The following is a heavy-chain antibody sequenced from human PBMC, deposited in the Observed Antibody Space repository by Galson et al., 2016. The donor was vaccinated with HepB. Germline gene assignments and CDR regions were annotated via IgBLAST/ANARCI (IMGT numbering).Heavy chain of an antibody. Sequence: SLRLSCAAAGFTFSSYTLHWVRQAPGKGLEWVAVISYDATKKFYADSVKSRFSISRDNSNNTLYLQMNSLRPEDTAVYFCARDQLVWFGGHFFDNWGQGTLVTVSS. CDR1: GFTFSSYT. D-gene: IGHD3-10*01. CDR2: ISYDATKK. J-gene: IGHJ4*02. CDR3: ARDQLVWFGGHFFDN. V-gene: IGHV3-30*04.